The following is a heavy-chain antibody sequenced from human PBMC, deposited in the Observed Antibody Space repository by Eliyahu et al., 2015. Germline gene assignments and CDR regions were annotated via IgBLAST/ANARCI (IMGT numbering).Heavy chain of an antibody. CDR2: IYYSGST. CDR3: ATYYDFWSGYYNYGMDV. CDR1: GGPXXXSSYY. D-gene: IGHD3-3*01. J-gene: IGHJ6*02. V-gene: IGHV4-39*01. Sequence: QLQLQESGPGLVKPSETLSLTCXVSGGPXXXSSYYWGWIRQPPGKGLEWIGSIYYSGSTYYNPSLKSRVTISVDTSKNQFSLKLSSVTAADTAVYYCATYYDFWSGYYNYGMDVWGQGTTVTVSS.